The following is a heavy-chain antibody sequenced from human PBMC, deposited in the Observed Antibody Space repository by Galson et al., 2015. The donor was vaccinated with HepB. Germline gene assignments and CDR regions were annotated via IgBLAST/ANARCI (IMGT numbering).Heavy chain of an antibody. CDR3: ARLTSIAAAGRYFDY. CDR1: GYTFTGYY. D-gene: IGHD6-13*01. J-gene: IGHJ4*02. V-gene: IGHV1-2*02. CDR2: INPNSGGT. Sequence: SVKVSCKASGYTFTGYYMHWVRQAPGQGLEWMGWINPNSGGTNYAQKFQGRVTMTRDTSISTAYMELSRLRSDDTAVYYCARLTSIAAAGRYFDYWGQGTLVTVSS.